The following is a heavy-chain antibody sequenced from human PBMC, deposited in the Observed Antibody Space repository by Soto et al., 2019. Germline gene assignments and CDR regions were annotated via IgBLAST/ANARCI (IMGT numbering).Heavy chain of an antibody. CDR2: IIPIFGTA. CDR1: GGPVSSYA. V-gene: IGHV1-69*13. D-gene: IGHD4-17*01. Sequence: SVKVSCKASGGPVSSYAISWVRQAPGQGLEWMGGIIPIFGTANYAQKFQGRVSITADESTSTAYMELSSLRSEDTAVYYCARDLAPTVTTKGNYGMDVWGQGTTVTVSS. CDR3: ARDLAPTVTTKGNYGMDV. J-gene: IGHJ6*02.